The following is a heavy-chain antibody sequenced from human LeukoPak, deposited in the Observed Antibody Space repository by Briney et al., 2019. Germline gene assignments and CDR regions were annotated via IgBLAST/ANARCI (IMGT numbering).Heavy chain of an antibody. J-gene: IGHJ3*02. D-gene: IGHD3-22*01. Sequence: ASVKVSCLASGYIFTSYYIHWVRQAPGQGLEWMGIINPSGGSTSNAQKFQGRVTMTRDTSTRTVYMELSSLRSEDTAVYYCARDYVVNYYDSSGYQRGGDAVDIWGQGTMVTVSS. CDR1: GYIFTSYY. CDR3: ARDYVVNYYDSSGYQRGGDAVDI. CDR2: INPSGGST. V-gene: IGHV1-46*01.